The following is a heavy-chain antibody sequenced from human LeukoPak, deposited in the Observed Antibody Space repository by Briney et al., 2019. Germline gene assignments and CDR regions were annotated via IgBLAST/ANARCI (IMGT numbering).Heavy chain of an antibody. CDR3: ANPREWWELHAFDY. Sequence: GGSLRLSCAASGFTFSSYAMSWVRQAPGKGLEWVSAISGSGGSTYYADSVKGRFTISRDNSKNTLYLQMNSLRAEDTAVYYRANPREWWELHAFDYWGQGTLVTVSS. V-gene: IGHV3-23*01. J-gene: IGHJ4*02. D-gene: IGHD1-26*01. CDR1: GFTFSSYA. CDR2: ISGSGGST.